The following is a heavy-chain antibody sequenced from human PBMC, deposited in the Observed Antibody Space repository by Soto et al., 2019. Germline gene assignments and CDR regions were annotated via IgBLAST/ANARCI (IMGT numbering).Heavy chain of an antibody. CDR1: GYSINSGFY. D-gene: IGHD2-21*02. CDR3: ARAGRVVVLTGTSESYFDY. CDR2: IYHSGST. J-gene: IGHJ4*02. V-gene: IGHV4-38-2*01. Sequence: SETLSLTCAVCGYSINSGFYWGWFRQPPGKGLEWIGSIYHSGSTYYNPSLKSRVTISVDTSKNQFSLKLSSVTAADTAVYYCARAGRVVVLTGTSESYFDYCARGTLVTVSS.